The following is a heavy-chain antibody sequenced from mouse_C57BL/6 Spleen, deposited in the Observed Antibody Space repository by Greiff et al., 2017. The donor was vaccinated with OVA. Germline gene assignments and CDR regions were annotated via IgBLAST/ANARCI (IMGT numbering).Heavy chain of an antibody. Sequence: EVQLQESGPVLVKPGASVKMSCKASGYTFTDYYMNWVKQSHGKSLEWIGVINPYNGGTSYNQKFKGKATLTVDKSSSTAYMELNSLTSEDSAVYYCARFYYDYGNYFDYWGQGTTLTVSS. V-gene: IGHV1-19*01. J-gene: IGHJ2*01. D-gene: IGHD2-4*01. CDR3: ARFYYDYGNYFDY. CDR1: GYTFTDYY. CDR2: INPYNGGT.